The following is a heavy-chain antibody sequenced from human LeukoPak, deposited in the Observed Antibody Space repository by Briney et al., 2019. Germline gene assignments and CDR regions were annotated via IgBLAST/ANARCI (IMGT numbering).Heavy chain of an antibody. CDR3: ARDARDYDFWSGYQTYYYYYYMDV. J-gene: IGHJ6*03. CDR2: IYTSGST. CDR1: GGSISSYY. V-gene: IGHV4-4*07. D-gene: IGHD3-3*01. Sequence: SETLSLTCTVSGGSISSYYWSWIRQPAGKGLEWIGRIYTSGSTNYNPSLKSRVTISVDTSKNQFSLKLSSVTAADTAVYYCARDARDYDFWSGYQTYYYYYYMDVWGKGTTVTVSS.